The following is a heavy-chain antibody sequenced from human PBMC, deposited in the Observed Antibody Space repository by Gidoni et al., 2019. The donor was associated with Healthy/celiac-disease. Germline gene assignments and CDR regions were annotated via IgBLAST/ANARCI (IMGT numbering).Heavy chain of an antibody. CDR3: ARVSGDYGDYPPEKHFDY. J-gene: IGHJ4*02. CDR1: GYSISSGYY. Sequence: QVQLQESGPGLVKPSATLSLTCAVSGYSISSGYYWGWIRQPPGKGLEWIGSIYHSGSTYYNPSLKSRVTISVDTSKNQFSLKLSSVTAADTAVYYCARVSGDYGDYPPEKHFDYWGQGTLVTVSS. CDR2: IYHSGST. V-gene: IGHV4-38-2*01. D-gene: IGHD4-17*01.